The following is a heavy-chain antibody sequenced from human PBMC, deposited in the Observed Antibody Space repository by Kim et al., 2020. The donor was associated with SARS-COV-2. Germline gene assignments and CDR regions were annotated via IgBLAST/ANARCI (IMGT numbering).Heavy chain of an antibody. D-gene: IGHD6-13*01. CDR2: IYYSDYFRGST. J-gene: IGHJ4*02. CDR1: GGSITSSSYY. Sequence: SETLSLTCTVSGGSITSSSYYWAWIRQPPGKGLEWIGSIYYSDYFRGSTYYNPSLKSRVTLSVDTSKNQFSLNLNSVTAADTAVYFCASAAAATFDYWGQGTLVTAPS. CDR3: ASAAAATFDY. V-gene: IGHV4-39*01.